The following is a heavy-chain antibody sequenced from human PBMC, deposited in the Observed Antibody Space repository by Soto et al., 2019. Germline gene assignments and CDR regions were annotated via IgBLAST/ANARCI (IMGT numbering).Heavy chain of an antibody. D-gene: IGHD2-15*01. CDR3: ARRTTRASKFDP. CDR2: ISAYNGNT. Sequence: ASVKVSCKASGYTFTSYGISWVRQAPGQGLEWMGWISAYNGNTNYAQKLQGRVTMSIGTSKNRFSLRLSSVTAADTAVYYCARRTTRASKFDPWGQGTLVTAPQ. J-gene: IGHJ5*02. V-gene: IGHV1-18*01. CDR1: GYTFTSYG.